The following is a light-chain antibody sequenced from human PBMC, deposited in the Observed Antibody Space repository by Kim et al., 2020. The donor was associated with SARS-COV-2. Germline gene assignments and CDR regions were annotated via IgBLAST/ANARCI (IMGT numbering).Light chain of an antibody. CDR3: CSYAGSSTWL. V-gene: IGLV2-23*02. CDR1: SSDVGSYNL. J-gene: IGLJ3*02. Sequence: QSALTQPASVSGSPGQSITISCTGTSSDVGSYNLVSWYQQHPGKAPKLMIYEVSKRPSGVSNRFSGSKSGNTASLTISGLQAEDEVDYYCCSYAGSSTWLFGGGTQLTV. CDR2: EVS.